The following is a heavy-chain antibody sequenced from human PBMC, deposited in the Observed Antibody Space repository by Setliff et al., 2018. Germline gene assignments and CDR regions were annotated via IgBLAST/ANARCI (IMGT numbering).Heavy chain of an antibody. CDR2: ISAYNGHT. J-gene: IGHJ6*02. CDR3: ARVVYYASGSSLSYGMDV. D-gene: IGHD3-10*01. Sequence: ASVKVSCKASGYNFAESIVSWVRQAPGQGLEWMGWISAYNGHTYSAQKFQARVTLTTDTSTNMAYMERRGLRSDDTAMFYCARVVYYASGSSLSYGMDVWGQGTAVTVSS. V-gene: IGHV1-18*01. CDR1: GYNFAESI.